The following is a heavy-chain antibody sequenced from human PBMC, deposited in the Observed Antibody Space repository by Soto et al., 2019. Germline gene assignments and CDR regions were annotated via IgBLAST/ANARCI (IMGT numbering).Heavy chain of an antibody. V-gene: IGHV1-8*01. CDR2: MNPNTGNT. Sequence: QVQLVQSGAEVKKPGASVKVSCKSSGYTFSNYDVNWVRQAPGQGLEWMGWMNPNTGNTGYAQNFRGRITMTGDTSTSTGYMELSGLRSEDTAVYYCASHPEGPLLGFDYWGQGTLVIVSS. CDR1: GYTFSNYD. D-gene: IGHD3-10*01. CDR3: ASHPEGPLLGFDY. J-gene: IGHJ4*02.